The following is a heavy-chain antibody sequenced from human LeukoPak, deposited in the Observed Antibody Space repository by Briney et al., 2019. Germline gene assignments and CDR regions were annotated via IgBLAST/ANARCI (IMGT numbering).Heavy chain of an antibody. CDR1: GGSISSGSYY. Sequence: PSQTLSLTCTGSGGSISSGSYYWSWIRQPAGKRLEWIGRIYTRGSTNYNPSLKSRVTISVDTSKNQFSLKLSSVTAADTAVYYCAREEATMVRGVFSYWGQGTLVTVSS. V-gene: IGHV4-61*02. D-gene: IGHD3-10*01. J-gene: IGHJ4*02. CDR2: IYTRGST. CDR3: AREEATMVRGVFSY.